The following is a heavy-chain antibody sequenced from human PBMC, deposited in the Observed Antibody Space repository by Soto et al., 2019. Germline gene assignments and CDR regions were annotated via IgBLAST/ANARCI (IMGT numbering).Heavy chain of an antibody. CDR2: ISYDGAQK. Sequence: GGSLRLSCAASGFNFNTYSMQWVRQAPGKGLEWVAVISYDGAQKYYADSVKGRFTLSRDNSKNTLYVQMNSLRVEDTAVSYCARDGRDAGTFDYWGHGTLVTVYS. CDR1: GFNFNTYS. D-gene: IGHD1-1*01. CDR3: ARDGRDAGTFDY. J-gene: IGHJ4*01. V-gene: IGHV3-30*14.